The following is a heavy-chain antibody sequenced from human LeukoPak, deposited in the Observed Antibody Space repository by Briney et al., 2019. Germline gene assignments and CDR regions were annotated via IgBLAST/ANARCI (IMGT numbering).Heavy chain of an antibody. CDR2: INPNSGGT. J-gene: IGHJ4*02. Sequence: ASVKVSCKASGYTLTDCYMHWVRQAPGQGLDWMGRINPNSGGTNYAQKFQGRVTMTRDTSISTVYMELSRLRSDDTAVYYCARVGYYESSGYYEYWGQGTLVTVSS. V-gene: IGHV1-2*06. D-gene: IGHD3-22*01. CDR1: GYTLTDCY. CDR3: ARVGYYESSGYYEY.